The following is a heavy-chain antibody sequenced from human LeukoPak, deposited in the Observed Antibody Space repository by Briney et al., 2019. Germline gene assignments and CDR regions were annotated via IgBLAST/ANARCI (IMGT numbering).Heavy chain of an antibody. CDR1: GGSISSYY. J-gene: IGHJ4*02. Sequence: SETLSLTCTVSGGSISSYYWSWIRQPAGKGLEWIGRIYTSGSTNYNPSLKSRVTMSVDTSKSQFSLKLSSVTAADTAVYYCARGLDYYDSSGYYRPEYYFDYWGRGTLVTVSS. CDR3: ARGLDYYDSSGYYRPEYYFDY. D-gene: IGHD3-22*01. V-gene: IGHV4-4*07. CDR2: IYTSGST.